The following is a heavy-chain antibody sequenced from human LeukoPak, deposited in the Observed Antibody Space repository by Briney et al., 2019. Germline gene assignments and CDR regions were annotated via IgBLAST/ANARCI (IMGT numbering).Heavy chain of an antibody. V-gene: IGHV1-2*02. CDR2: INPNSGGT. CDR3: ARWGSLKTGQWLVNDY. Sequence: GASVKVSCKASGYSFSTHWMHWVRQAPGQGLEWMGWINPNSGGTNYAQKFQGRVTMTRNTSISTAYMELSSLRSEDTAVYYCARWGSLKTGQWLVNDYWGQGTLVTVSS. D-gene: IGHD6-19*01. CDR1: GYSFSTHW. J-gene: IGHJ4*02.